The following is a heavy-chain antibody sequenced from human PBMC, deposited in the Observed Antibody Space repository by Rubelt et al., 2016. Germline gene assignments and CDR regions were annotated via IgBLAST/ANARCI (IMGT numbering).Heavy chain of an antibody. Sequence: QITLKESGPTRVKPTQTLTLTCTFSGFSLTSRPVGVGWIRQPPGQALEWLAVIYWDDDQRYSPSLKTRLTITKDTSKNQVVLTMTNMDPVGTGTDDVAHRGSLNGNWDGGNFDYWGQGALVTVSS. CDR2: IYWDDDQ. V-gene: IGHV2-5*02. J-gene: IGHJ4*02. D-gene: IGHD1-20*01. CDR3: AHRGSLNGNWDGGNFDY. CDR1: GFSLTSRPVG.